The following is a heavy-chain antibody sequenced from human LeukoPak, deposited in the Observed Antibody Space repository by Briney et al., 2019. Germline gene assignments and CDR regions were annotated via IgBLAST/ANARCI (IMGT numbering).Heavy chain of an antibody. CDR1: GLSISSYY. CDR2: TYYSGST. CDR3: ARELWFGEADSNEYYMDV. D-gene: IGHD3-10*01. J-gene: IGHJ6*03. Sequence: SETLSLTCTVSGLSISSYYWSWIRQPPGKGLEWIGYTYYSGSTNYNPSLKSRVTISVDTSKNQFSLKLSSVTAADTAVYYCARELWFGEADSNEYYMDVWGKGTTVTISS. V-gene: IGHV4-59*01.